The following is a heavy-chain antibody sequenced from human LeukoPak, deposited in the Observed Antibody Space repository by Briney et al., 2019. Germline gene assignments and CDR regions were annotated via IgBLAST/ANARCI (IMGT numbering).Heavy chain of an antibody. D-gene: IGHD1-26*01. Sequence: ASVRVTFKASGNTFADYYVHWVRQPPGQGLEGMGWINTHNGATNYAHQLHGRVTMTTDTAVTTAYMDLDGLISDDAAVYFCARGPIGGLRKGFDIWGQGTLVTVSS. CDR3: ARGPIGGLRKGFDI. J-gene: IGHJ4*02. CDR2: INTHNGAT. CDR1: GNTFADYY. V-gene: IGHV1-2*02.